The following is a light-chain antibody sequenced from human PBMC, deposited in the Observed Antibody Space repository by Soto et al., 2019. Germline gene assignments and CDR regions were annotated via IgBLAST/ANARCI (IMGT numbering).Light chain of an antibody. Sequence: QSVLTQPASVSGSPGQSITISCTGTSSDVGTYNYVSWYQHHPGKAPKLMIYDVSNRPSGVSNRVSGSKSGNTASLTISGLQAEDEADYYCSSYTSSSTLLFGGGTKLTVL. CDR2: DVS. CDR3: SSYTSSSTLL. CDR1: SSDVGTYNY. V-gene: IGLV2-14*03. J-gene: IGLJ2*01.